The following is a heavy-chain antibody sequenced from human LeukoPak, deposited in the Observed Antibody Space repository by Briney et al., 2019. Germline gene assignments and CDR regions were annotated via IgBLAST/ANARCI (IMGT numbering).Heavy chain of an antibody. D-gene: IGHD5-24*01. Sequence: GGSLRLSCAASGSTFRSYSMNWVRQAPGKGLEWVSFISGMSSTIYYADSVKGRFTISRDNAKNSVYLQINSLRDEDTAVYYCARDSSDAYNPEPGYWGQGTLVTVSS. CDR2: ISGMSSTI. V-gene: IGHV3-48*02. CDR1: GSTFRSYS. J-gene: IGHJ4*02. CDR3: ARDSSDAYNPEPGY.